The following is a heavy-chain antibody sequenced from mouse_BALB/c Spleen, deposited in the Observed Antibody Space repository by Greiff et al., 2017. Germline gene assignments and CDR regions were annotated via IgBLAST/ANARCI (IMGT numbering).Heavy chain of an antibody. V-gene: IGHV10-1*02. D-gene: IGHD3-3*01. CDR1: GFTFNTYA. CDR3: VRGGWDFAY. J-gene: IGHJ3*01. CDR2: IRSKSNNYAT. Sequence: EVNLVESGGGLVQPEGSLKLSCAASGFTFNTYAMNWVRQAPGKGLEWVARIRSKSNNYATYYADSVKDRFTISRDDSQSMLYLQMNNLKTEDTAMYYCVRGGWDFAYWGQGTLVTVSA.